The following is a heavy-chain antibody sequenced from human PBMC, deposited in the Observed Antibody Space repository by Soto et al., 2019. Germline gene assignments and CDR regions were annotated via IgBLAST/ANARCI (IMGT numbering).Heavy chain of an antibody. J-gene: IGHJ5*02. CDR1: GFTFSSYA. V-gene: IGHV3-30-3*01. CDR2: ISYDGSNK. CDR3: ARGCSGCSCYSGWFDP. Sequence: QVQLVESGGGVVQPGRSLRLSCAASGFTFSSYAMHWVRQAPGKGLEWVAVISYDGSNKYYADSVKGRFTISRDNXKXTLYLQRNSLRAEDTAVYYCARGCSGCSCYSGWFDPWGQGTLVTVSS. D-gene: IGHD2-15*01.